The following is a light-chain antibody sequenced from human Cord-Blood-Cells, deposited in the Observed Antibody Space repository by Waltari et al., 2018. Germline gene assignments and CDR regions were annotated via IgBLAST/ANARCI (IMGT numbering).Light chain of an antibody. Sequence: EIVLTQSPAPLSLSPGERATLSCRDSQSVSSHLAWYQQKPGQAPRLLIYDAPNRSTGIPARFSGSGSGTDFTLTISSLEPEDFAVYYCQQRSNWPRTFGQGTKVEIK. J-gene: IGKJ1*01. CDR1: QSVSSH. CDR2: DAP. V-gene: IGKV3-11*01. CDR3: QQRSNWPRT.